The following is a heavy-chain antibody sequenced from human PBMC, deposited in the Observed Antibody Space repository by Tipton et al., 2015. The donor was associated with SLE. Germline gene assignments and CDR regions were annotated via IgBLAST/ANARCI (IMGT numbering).Heavy chain of an antibody. Sequence: QVQLVQSGGEVKKPGASVKVSCKTSGYSFISYGMSWVRQAPGQGLEWLGWISGYNGATNHAQNFQGRVTMTTDTSTSTVYMELRSLRSDDTAIYYCARASPLRSALERNPFDYWGQGTLVTVSS. D-gene: IGHD3-3*01. CDR2: ISGYNGAT. CDR3: ARASPLRSALERNPFDY. J-gene: IGHJ4*02. CDR1: GYSFISYG. V-gene: IGHV1-18*01.